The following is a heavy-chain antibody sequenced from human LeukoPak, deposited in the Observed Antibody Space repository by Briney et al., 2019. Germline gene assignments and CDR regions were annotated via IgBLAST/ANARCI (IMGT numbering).Heavy chain of an antibody. CDR1: GFTFSSYG. Sequence: GRSLRLSCAASGFTFSSYGMHWVRQAPGKGLEWVAVISYDGSNKYYADSVKGRFTISRDNSKNTLYLQMNSLRAEDTAVYYCAKDFLPDYWGQGTLVTVSS. CDR2: ISYDGSNK. J-gene: IGHJ4*02. D-gene: IGHD2/OR15-2a*01. CDR3: AKDFLPDY. V-gene: IGHV3-30*18.